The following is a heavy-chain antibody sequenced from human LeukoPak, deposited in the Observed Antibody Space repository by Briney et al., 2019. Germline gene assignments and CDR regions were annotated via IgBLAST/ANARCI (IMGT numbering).Heavy chain of an antibody. Sequence: SVKLSCKVSGGTFSTYEIDWVRQAPGQGIERMGGLTPIFGTANYAQKFQGRVKITADESTSTGCMELSSLTSEDTAVYYCARPEVATTYFDFWGQGTLVTVSS. J-gene: IGHJ4*02. V-gene: IGHV1-69*13. CDR2: LTPIFGTA. D-gene: IGHD5-12*01. CDR3: ARPEVATTYFDF. CDR1: GGTFSTYE.